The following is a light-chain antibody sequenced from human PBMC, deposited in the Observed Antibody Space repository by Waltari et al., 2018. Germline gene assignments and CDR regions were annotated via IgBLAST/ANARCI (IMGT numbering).Light chain of an antibody. V-gene: IGKV1-6*01. CDR3: LQDYNYPWT. J-gene: IGKJ1*01. CDR2: AAS. Sequence: AIQMTQSPSSLSASVGDKVTITCRASEGIRYDLGWYQQKPGKAPQLLIYAASSLRSGVPSRSSGGGAGTEFTLTISSLQPEDFATYYCLQDYNYPWTFGQGTKVEIK. CDR1: EGIRYD.